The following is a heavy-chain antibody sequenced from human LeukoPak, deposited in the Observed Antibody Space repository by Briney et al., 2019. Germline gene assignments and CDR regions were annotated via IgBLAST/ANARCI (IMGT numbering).Heavy chain of an antibody. CDR2: ISAYNGNT. V-gene: IGHV1-18*01. Sequence: ASVKVSCKASGYVFSNYGISWVRQAPGQGLEWMGWISAYNGNTNYAEKFQGRVTMTTDTSTRTAYMELRSLRSDDTAVYYCAREGSSWYDFGYWGQGTLVTVSS. D-gene: IGHD6-13*01. J-gene: IGHJ4*02. CDR3: AREGSSWYDFGY. CDR1: GYVFSNYG.